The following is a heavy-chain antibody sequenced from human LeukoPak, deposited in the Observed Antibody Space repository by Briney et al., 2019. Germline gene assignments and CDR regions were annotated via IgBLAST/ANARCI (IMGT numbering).Heavy chain of an antibody. D-gene: IGHD7-27*01. Sequence: PSETLSLTYTVSGGSISSSSYYWGWIRQPPGKGLEWIGSIYYSGSTYYNPSLKSRVTISVDTSKNQFSLKLSSVTAPDTAVYYCARLRLTTGEVFDYWGQGTLVTVSS. J-gene: IGHJ4*02. CDR3: ARLRLTTGEVFDY. CDR1: GGSISSSSYY. CDR2: IYYSGST. V-gene: IGHV4-39*01.